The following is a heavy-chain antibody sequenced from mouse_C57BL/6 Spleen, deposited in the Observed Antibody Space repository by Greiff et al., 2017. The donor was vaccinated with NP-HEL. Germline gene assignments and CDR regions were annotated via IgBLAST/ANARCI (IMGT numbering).Heavy chain of an antibody. CDR2: IDPSDSYT. Sequence: QVQLQQPGAELVMPGASVKLSCKASGYTFTSYWMHWVKQRPGQGLEWIGEIDPSDSYTNYNQKFKGKSTLTVDKSSSTAYMQLSSLTSEDSAVYYCARSEGGTTGTDYWGQGTTLTVSS. D-gene: IGHD1-1*01. V-gene: IGHV1-69*01. J-gene: IGHJ2*01. CDR1: GYTFTSYW. CDR3: ARSEGGTTGTDY.